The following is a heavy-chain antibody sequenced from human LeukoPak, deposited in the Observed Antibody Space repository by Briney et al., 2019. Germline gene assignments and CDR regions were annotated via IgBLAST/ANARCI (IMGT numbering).Heavy chain of an antibody. CDR3: ARDRPTSVGYDWAPYYFDY. J-gene: IGHJ4*02. CDR2: ISSSSSYI. CDR1: GFTFSSYW. D-gene: IGHD3-16*01. Sequence: PGGSLRLSCAASGFTFSSYWMHWVRQAPGKGLMWVSSISSSSSYIYYADSVKGRSTISRDNAKNSLYLQMNSLRAEDTAVYYCARDRPTSVGYDWAPYYFDYWGQGTLVTVSS. V-gene: IGHV3-21*01.